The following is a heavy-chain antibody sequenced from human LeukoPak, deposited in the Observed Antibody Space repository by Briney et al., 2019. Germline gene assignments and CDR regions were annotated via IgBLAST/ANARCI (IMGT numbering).Heavy chain of an antibody. V-gene: IGHV4-39*01. J-gene: IGHJ4*02. D-gene: IGHD6-13*01. CDR2: IYYSGST. CDR1: GCSISSSSYY. CDR3: ARRDISSSRYHHY. Sequence: SETLSLTCTVSGCSISSSSYYWGWIRQPPGKGLEWIGSIYYSGSTYYNPSLKSRVTISVDTSKNQFFLKLSSVTGAETAEYYSARRDISSSRYHHYWGPGTLVTVSS.